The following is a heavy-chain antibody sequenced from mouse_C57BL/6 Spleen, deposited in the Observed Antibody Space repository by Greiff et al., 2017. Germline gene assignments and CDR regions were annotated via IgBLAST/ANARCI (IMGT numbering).Heavy chain of an antibody. CDR3: ARRDYYGSSYGYFDV. Sequence: QVQLKQSGAELVKPGASVKISCKASGYAFSSYWMNWVKQRPGKGLEWIGQISPGDGDTNYNGKFKGKATLTADKSSSTAYMQLSSLTSEDSAVYCLARRDYYGSSYGYFDVWGTGTTVTVSS. CDR1: GYAFSSYW. J-gene: IGHJ1*03. CDR2: ISPGDGDT. D-gene: IGHD1-1*01. V-gene: IGHV1-80*01.